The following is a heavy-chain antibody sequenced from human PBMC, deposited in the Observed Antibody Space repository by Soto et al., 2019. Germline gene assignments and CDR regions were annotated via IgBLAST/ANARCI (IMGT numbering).Heavy chain of an antibody. J-gene: IGHJ5*01. CDR3: ARARYYYDTRGPTRAIYNWFDS. CDR2: TPHDGGEP. D-gene: IGHD3-22*01. Sequence: PGGSLRLSCSVSGLTFSNYGMHWVRQAPDKGLEWVALTPHDGGEPSYADSVRGRFTVSRDNSKSTLYLQMNSLTEEDTAVSYCARARYYYDTRGPTRAIYNWFDSWGQGTLVTVSS. V-gene: IGHV3-30*03. CDR1: GLTFSNYG.